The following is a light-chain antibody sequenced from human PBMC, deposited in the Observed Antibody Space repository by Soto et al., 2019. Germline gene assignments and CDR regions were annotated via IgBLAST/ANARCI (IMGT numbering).Light chain of an antibody. V-gene: IGLV2-14*01. J-gene: IGLJ1*01. CDR1: SSDVGGYNY. Sequence: QSAPSQPASVSGSPGQSITMSCTGTSSDVGGYNYVSWYQQHPGKAPKLMIYDVSNRPSGVSNRFSGSKSGNTASLTISGLQAEDEADYYCSSYTSSSLYVFGTGTKLTVL. CDR2: DVS. CDR3: SSYTSSSLYV.